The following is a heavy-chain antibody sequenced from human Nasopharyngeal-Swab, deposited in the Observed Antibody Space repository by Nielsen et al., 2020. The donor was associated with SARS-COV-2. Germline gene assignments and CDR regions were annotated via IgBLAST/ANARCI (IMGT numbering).Heavy chain of an antibody. D-gene: IGHD3-10*01. Sequence: GESLKISCAASGFTFSSYGMHWVRQAPGTGLEWVAVIWYDGSNKYYADSVKGRFTISRDNSKNTLYLQMNSLRAEDTAVYYCARELVRGVITDYYYGMDVWGQGTTVTVSS. CDR1: GFTFSSYG. J-gene: IGHJ6*02. CDR2: IWYDGSNK. CDR3: ARELVRGVITDYYYGMDV. V-gene: IGHV3-33*01.